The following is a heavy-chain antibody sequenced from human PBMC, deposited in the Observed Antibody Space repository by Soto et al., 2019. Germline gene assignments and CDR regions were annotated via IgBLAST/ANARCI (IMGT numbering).Heavy chain of an antibody. V-gene: IGHV4-31*03. CDR3: ARDNGDYYYGMDV. Sequence: SETLSLTCTVSGGSISSGGYYWSRIRQHPGKGLEWIGYIYYSGSTYYNPSLKSRVTISVDTSKNQFSLKLSSVTAADTAVYYCARDNGDYYYGMDVWGQGTTVTVSS. CDR2: IYYSGST. J-gene: IGHJ6*02. CDR1: GGSISSGGYY. D-gene: IGHD4-17*01.